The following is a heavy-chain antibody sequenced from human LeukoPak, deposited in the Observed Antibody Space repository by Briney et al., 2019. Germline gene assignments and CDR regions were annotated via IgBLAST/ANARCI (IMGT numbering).Heavy chain of an antibody. CDR1: GYRFTDYW. CDR3: ARHGRGSRSPHAFDF. CDR2: IYPDDSDI. J-gene: IGHJ3*01. D-gene: IGHD3-10*01. Sequence: GESLQISCKGSGYRFTDYWIGWVRQMPGKGLQWMGVIYPDDSDIRYSPSFQGQVTISADQSIITAYLQWSSLKASDTAMYYCARHGRGSRSPHAFDFWGQGTMVTVSS. V-gene: IGHV5-51*01.